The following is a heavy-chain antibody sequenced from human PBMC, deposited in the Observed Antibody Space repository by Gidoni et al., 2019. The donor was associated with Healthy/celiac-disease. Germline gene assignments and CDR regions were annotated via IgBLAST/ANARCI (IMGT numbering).Heavy chain of an antibody. CDR3: ARGPIAVAVPFDY. J-gene: IGHJ4*02. D-gene: IGHD6-19*01. CDR2: INAGNGNT. Sequence: QVQLVQSGAEVKKPGASVKGSCKASGYPFTSYAMHWVRQAPGQRLEWMGWINAGNGNTKYSQKFQGRVTITRDTSASTAYMELSSLRSEDTAVYYCARGPIAVAVPFDYWGQGTLVTVSS. CDR1: GYPFTSYA. V-gene: IGHV1-3*01.